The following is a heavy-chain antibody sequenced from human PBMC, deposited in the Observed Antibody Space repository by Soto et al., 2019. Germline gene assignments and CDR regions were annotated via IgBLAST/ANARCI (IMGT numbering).Heavy chain of an antibody. J-gene: IGHJ6*04. V-gene: IGHV3-7*01. CDR1: GLTFRGYW. CDR3: ARVQAGIVDV. Sequence: GGSLRLSCEASGLTFRGYWMNWLRQAPGKGLEWVANVNDGGNTKHYVDSVKGRFTISRDNAQNTLYLQMNSLRAEDTAVYYCARVQAGIVDVWGKGPTLTVSS. D-gene: IGHD1-26*01. CDR2: VNDGGNTK.